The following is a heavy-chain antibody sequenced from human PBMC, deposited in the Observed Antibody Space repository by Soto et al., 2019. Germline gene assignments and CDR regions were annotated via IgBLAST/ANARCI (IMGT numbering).Heavy chain of an antibody. CDR2: IYYSGST. CDR1: GGSISSSSYY. V-gene: IGHV4-39*01. J-gene: IGHJ4*02. CDR3: ARLLIRGSGYSSGWRMNNFDY. D-gene: IGHD6-19*01. Sequence: QLQLQESGPGLVKPSETLSLTCTVSGGSISSSSYYWGWIRQPPGKGLEWIGSIYYSGSTYYNPSLKSRVTISVDTSKNQFSLKLSSVTAADTAVYYCARLLIRGSGYSSGWRMNNFDYWGQGTLVTVSS.